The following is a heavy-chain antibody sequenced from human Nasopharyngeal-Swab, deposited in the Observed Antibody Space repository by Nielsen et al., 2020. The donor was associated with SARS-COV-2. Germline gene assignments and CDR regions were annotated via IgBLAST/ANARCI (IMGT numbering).Heavy chain of an antibody. Sequence: ASVKVSCKASGYTFTNYYIHWVRQAPGQGLEWMGWINTNTGGTNSAQKFQGRVTMTRDTSISTAFMNLSRLTSEDTAVYYCARTGGGGNYFYGMDVWGQGTTVTVSS. CDR2: INTNTGGT. D-gene: IGHD3-16*01. J-gene: IGHJ6*02. CDR3: ARTGGGGNYFYGMDV. V-gene: IGHV1-2*02. CDR1: GYTFTNYY.